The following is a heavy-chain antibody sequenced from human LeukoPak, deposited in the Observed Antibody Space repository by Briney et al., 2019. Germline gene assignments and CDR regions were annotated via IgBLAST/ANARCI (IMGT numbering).Heavy chain of an antibody. CDR2: IKQDRSEK. Sequence: GGSLRLSCAASGFTFSSYWMSWVRQAPGKGLEWVANIKQDRSEKYYVDSVKGRFTISRDNAKNSLYLQMNSLRAEDTAVYYCARVKAYNDYVWGSYRTSWVFDYWGQGTLVTVSS. V-gene: IGHV3-7*01. CDR3: ARVKAYNDYVWGSYRTSWVFDY. CDR1: GFTFSSYW. J-gene: IGHJ4*02. D-gene: IGHD3-16*02.